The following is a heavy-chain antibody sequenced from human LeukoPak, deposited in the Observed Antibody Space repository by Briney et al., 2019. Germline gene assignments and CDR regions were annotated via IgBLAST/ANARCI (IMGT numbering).Heavy chain of an antibody. CDR1: GFTFSSYW. D-gene: IGHD6-13*01. Sequence: GGSLRLSCAASGFTFSSYWLHWVRQAPGKGLVWVSRINSDGSSTSYADSVKGRFTISRDNAKNTLYLQMNSLRAEDTAVYYCARGIAPTPCVYWGQGTLVTVSS. CDR2: INSDGSST. V-gene: IGHV3-74*01. CDR3: ARGIAPTPCVY. J-gene: IGHJ4*02.